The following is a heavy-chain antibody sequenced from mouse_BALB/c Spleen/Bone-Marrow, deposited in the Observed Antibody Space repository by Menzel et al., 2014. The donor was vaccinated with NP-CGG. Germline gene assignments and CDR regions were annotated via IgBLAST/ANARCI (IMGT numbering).Heavy chain of an antibody. CDR1: GYTFTSYW. Sequence: DLVKPGASVKLSCKASGYTFTSYWINWIKQRPGQGLEWIGRIAPGSGSTYYNEMFKGKATLTVDTSSSTAYIQLSSLSSEDSAVYFCARRYFDVWGVGTTVTVSS. CDR2: IAPGSGST. J-gene: IGHJ1*01. V-gene: IGHV1S41*01. CDR3: ARRYFDV.